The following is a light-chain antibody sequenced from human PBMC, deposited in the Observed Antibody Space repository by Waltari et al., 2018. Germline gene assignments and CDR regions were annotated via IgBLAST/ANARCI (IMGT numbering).Light chain of an antibody. CDR3: YSADSSGIYVV. V-gene: IGLV3-10*01. J-gene: IGLJ2*01. CDR2: EDN. CDR1: ALSTKF. Sequence: SYELTQPPSVSVSPGQTATITCSGDALSTKFVYWFQQKSGQAPVLLIYEDNKRPSGIPERVSGSSSGTVATLTASGAQVEDEADYYCYSADSSGIYVVFGGGTKLTV.